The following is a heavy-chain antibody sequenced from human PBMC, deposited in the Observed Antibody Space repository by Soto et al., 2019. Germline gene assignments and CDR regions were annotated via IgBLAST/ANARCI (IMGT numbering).Heavy chain of an antibody. Sequence: GGSLRLSCAASGFTFSSYAMIWVRQAPGKGLEWVSAISGSGGSTYYADSVKGRFTISRDNSKNTLYLQMNSLRAEDTAVYYCAKDLLSSSSETYNWFDPWGQGTLVTVSS. V-gene: IGHV3-23*01. CDR2: ISGSGGST. J-gene: IGHJ5*02. CDR1: GFTFSSYA. D-gene: IGHD6-6*01. CDR3: AKDLLSSSSETYNWFDP.